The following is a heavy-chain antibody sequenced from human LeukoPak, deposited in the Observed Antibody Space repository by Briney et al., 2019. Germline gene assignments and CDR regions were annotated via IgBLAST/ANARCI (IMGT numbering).Heavy chain of an antibody. CDR1: GGSFSGYY. J-gene: IGHJ6*04. CDR3: ASLPAARYYYYGMDV. Sequence: PSETLSLTCAVYGGSFSGYYWSWIRQPPGKGLEWIGEINHSGSTNYNPSLKSRVTISVDTSKNQFSLKLSSVTAADTAVYYCASLPAARYYYYGMDVGGKGTTVTVSS. D-gene: IGHD2-2*01. V-gene: IGHV4-34*01. CDR2: INHSGST.